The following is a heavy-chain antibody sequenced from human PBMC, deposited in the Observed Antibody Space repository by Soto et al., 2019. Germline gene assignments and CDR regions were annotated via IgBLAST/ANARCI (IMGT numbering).Heavy chain of an antibody. V-gene: IGHV4-61*03. CDR1: DSFLSEGFY. J-gene: IGHJ4*02. CDR3: ARDGIDGTVFDY. CDR2: ISSRGTT. Sequence: SETLSLTRSVDSFLSEGFYLTWMRQPPGKGLEWLGYISSRGTTYYNPSLKGRVAISVDTSKNHLSLRLRSVTPDDTAVYFCARDGIDGTVFDYWGQGILVTVSS. D-gene: IGHD1-26*01.